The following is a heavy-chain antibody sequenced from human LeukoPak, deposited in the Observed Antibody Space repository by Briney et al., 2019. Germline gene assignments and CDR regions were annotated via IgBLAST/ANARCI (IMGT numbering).Heavy chain of an antibody. Sequence: MPGGSLRLYCAASGFTFSTYSMNWVRQAAGKGLEWVSSISSSSSYIYHADSVKGRFTISRDNAKNSLYLQMNSLRAEDTAIYYCAGGRPPPNWNHYYGMDVWGKGTTVTVSS. D-gene: IGHD1-20*01. CDR2: ISSSSSYI. V-gene: IGHV3-21*01. CDR1: GFTFSTYS. CDR3: AGGRPPPNWNHYYGMDV. J-gene: IGHJ6*04.